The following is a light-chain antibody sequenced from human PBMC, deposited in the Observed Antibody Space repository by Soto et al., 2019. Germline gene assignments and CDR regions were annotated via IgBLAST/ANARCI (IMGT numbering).Light chain of an antibody. V-gene: IGLV2-23*01. CDR1: SSDVGSYNL. J-gene: IGLJ2*01. CDR3: CSYVGSSSVV. Sequence: QSALTQPASVSGSPGQSITISCTGTSSDVGSYNLVSWYQQHPGKAPKLMIYEGSKRPSGVSNRFSGSKSGNTASLTVSGLQAEDEADYYCCSYVGSSSVVFGGGTKLTLL. CDR2: EGS.